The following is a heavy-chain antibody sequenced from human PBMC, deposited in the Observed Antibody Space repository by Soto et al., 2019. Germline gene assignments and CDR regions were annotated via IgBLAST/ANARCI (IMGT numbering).Heavy chain of an antibody. Sequence: GGSLRLSCAASGFTFSSYWMTWVRQAPGKGLEWLANINQDGSEKDYVESVEGRFTISRDNAKDSLYLQMNTLRAEDTAVYFCARDRRQRSVRGYFYFYGLGVWGQGTTVTVSS. CDR3: ARDRRQRSVRGYFYFYGLGV. CDR1: GFTFSSYW. V-gene: IGHV3-7*04. CDR2: INQDGSEK. J-gene: IGHJ6*02. D-gene: IGHD6-25*01.